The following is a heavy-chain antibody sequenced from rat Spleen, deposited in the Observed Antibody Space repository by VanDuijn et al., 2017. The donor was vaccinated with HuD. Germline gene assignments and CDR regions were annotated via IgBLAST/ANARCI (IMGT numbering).Heavy chain of an antibody. V-gene: IGHV5-29*01. CDR1: GFTFSDFF. Sequence: EVQLVESDGGLVQPGRSLKLSCAASGFTFSDFFMAWVRQAPTRGLEWVATISYDGSSTYYRDSVKGRFTISRDDVKNTLYVQMDSLRSEDTATYYCARLEGGFMDAWGQGASVTVSS. CDR3: ARLEGGFMDA. CDR2: ISYDGSST. D-gene: IGHD1-11*01. J-gene: IGHJ4*01.